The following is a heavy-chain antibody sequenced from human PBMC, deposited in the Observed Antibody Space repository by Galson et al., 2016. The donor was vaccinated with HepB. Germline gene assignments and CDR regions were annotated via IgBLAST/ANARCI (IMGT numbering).Heavy chain of an antibody. D-gene: IGHD6-19*01. CDR1: GYTFTNYY. CDR2: INPTGSST. J-gene: IGHJ4*02. V-gene: IGHV1-46*01. Sequence: SVKVSCKASGYTFTNYYMHWVRQAPRQGLQWMGIINPTGSSTSYAQKFQGRVTLTRDTSTSTVYMELSSLRSEDTAVYYCARSPQWLEHFDYWGQGTLVTVFS. CDR3: ARSPQWLEHFDY.